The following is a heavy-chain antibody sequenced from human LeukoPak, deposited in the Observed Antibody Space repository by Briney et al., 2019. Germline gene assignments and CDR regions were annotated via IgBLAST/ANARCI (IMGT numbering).Heavy chain of an antibody. CDR3: ARPVSRPVGAFAI. V-gene: IGHV5-51*01. CDR1: GYSFTSYW. CDR2: IYPGDSDT. D-gene: IGHD1-26*01. Sequence: GESLKISCKGSGYSFTSYWIGWVRQMPGKGLEWMGIIYPGDSDTRYSPSFQGRVTISADKSISTAYLQWSSLKASDTAMYYCARPVSRPVGAFAIWGQGTMVTVSS. J-gene: IGHJ3*02.